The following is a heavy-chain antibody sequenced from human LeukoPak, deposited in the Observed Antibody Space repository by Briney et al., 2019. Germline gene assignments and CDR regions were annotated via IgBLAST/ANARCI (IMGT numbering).Heavy chain of an antibody. D-gene: IGHD4-23*01. CDR3: AGRSPDYSGNGPGWFDP. Sequence: PSETLSLTCAISGDSISSRHWWSWVRQPPGKGLEWIGEVYHSGDTNYNASLKSRVTISVDTSKNKFFLNFSSVTAADTAVYYCAGRSPDYSGNGPGWFDPWGQGTLVTVSS. V-gene: IGHV4-4*02. J-gene: IGHJ5*02. CDR2: VYHSGDT. CDR1: GDSISSRHW.